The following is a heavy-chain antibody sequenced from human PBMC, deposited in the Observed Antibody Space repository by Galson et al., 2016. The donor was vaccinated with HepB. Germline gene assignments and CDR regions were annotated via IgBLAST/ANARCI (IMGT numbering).Heavy chain of an antibody. CDR3: AKGPPNLAY. J-gene: IGHJ4*02. Sequence: LRLSCAASGLSFSSHWLSWVRQAPGKGLEWVANIKEDGDEEFYVDSVKGRFTISRDNAKNSLFLQMNSLATHDTAVYYCAKGPPNLAYWGQGALVTVSS. V-gene: IGHV3-7*03. CDR2: IKEDGDEE. CDR1: GLSFSSHW.